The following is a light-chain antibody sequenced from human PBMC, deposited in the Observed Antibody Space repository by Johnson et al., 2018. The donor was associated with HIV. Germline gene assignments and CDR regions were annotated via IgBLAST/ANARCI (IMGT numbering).Light chain of an antibody. J-gene: IGLJ1*01. CDR1: TSKIENNY. V-gene: IGLV1-51*01. CDR3: GTWDSSLSAPYI. Sequence: QPVLTQPPSVSAAPGQKVTISCSGNTSKIENNYVSWYQQFPERAPKLLIYDNTKRPSGIPDRFSGSKSDASATLAITGLQTGDEADYYCGTWDSSLSAPYIFGTGTKVTVL. CDR2: DNT.